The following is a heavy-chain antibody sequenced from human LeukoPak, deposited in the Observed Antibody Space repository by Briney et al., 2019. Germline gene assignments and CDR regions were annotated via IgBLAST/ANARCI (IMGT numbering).Heavy chain of an antibody. V-gene: IGHV4-59*08. CDR3: ARHSLRGGYGDYVLFFDY. Sequence: PSETLSLTCTVSGGSISSYYWSWIRQPPGKGLEWIGYIYYSGSTNYNPSLKSRVTISVDTSKNQFSLKLSSVTAADTAVYYCARHSLRGGYGDYVLFFDYWGQGTLVTVSS. J-gene: IGHJ4*02. CDR2: IYYSGST. CDR1: GGSISSYY. D-gene: IGHD4-17*01.